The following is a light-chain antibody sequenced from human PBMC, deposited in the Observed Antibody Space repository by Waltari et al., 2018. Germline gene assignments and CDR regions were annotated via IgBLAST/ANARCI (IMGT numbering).Light chain of an antibody. J-gene: IGLJ2*01. Sequence: QSALTQPASVSGSPGQSITISCTGTSRDIGTYNLVSWFQQYPGKAPKLMIYEGTKRPSGVSNRFAGSKSGNTASLTISGLQAEDEADYYCCSYGGSSELFGGGTKLTVL. CDR1: SRDIGTYNL. CDR2: EGT. V-gene: IGLV2-23*01. CDR3: CSYGGSSEL.